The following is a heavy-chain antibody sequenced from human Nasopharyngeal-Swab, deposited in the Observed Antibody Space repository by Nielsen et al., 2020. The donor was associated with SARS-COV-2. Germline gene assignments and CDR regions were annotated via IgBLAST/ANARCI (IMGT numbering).Heavy chain of an antibody. CDR1: GFSLSTSGMC. J-gene: IGHJ4*02. V-gene: IGHV2-70*11. D-gene: IGHD3-22*01. Sequence: SGPTLVKPTQTLTLTCTFSGFSLSTSGMCVSWIRQPPGKALEWLARIDWDDDKYYSTSLKTRLTISKDTSKNQVVLTMTNMDPVDTATYNCARTVYYYDSSGPYYFDYWGQGTLVTVSS. CDR3: ARTVYYYDSSGPYYFDY. CDR2: IDWDDDK.